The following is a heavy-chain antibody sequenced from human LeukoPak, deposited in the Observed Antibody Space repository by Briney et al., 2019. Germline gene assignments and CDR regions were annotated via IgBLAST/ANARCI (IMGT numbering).Heavy chain of an antibody. D-gene: IGHD3-3*01. Sequence: GGSLRLSCAASGFTFSIYVMSWVRQAPGKGLEWVSTLSGRGGNSYYADSVKGRFTISRDNSKSMFYLEINNLSADDTATYYCAKVDTMPPYWGQGTLVTVSS. V-gene: IGHV3-23*01. CDR1: GFTFSIYV. CDR3: AKVDTMPPY. J-gene: IGHJ4*02. CDR2: LSGRGGNS.